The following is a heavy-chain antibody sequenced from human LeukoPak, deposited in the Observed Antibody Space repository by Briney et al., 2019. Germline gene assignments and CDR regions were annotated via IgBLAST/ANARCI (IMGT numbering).Heavy chain of an antibody. D-gene: IGHD5-18*01. V-gene: IGHV4-34*01. CDR2: INHSGST. Sequence: KPSETLSLTRAVYGGSFSGYYWSWIRQPPGKGLEWIGEINHSGSTNYNPSLKSRVTISVDTSKNQFSLKLSSVTAADTAVYYCARAPAYDTAMGRYYFDYWGQGTLVTVSS. J-gene: IGHJ4*02. CDR1: GGSFSGYY. CDR3: ARAPAYDTAMGRYYFDY.